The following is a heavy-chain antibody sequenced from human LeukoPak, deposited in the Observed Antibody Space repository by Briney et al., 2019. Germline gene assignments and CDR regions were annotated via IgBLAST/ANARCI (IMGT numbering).Heavy chain of an antibody. Sequence: PGGSLRLSCAASGFTFSSYGMHWVRQAPGKGLEWVAVISYDGSNKYYADPVKGRFTISRDNSKNTLYLQMNSLRAEDTAVYYCAKDPYCSGGSCYVFTSWGQGTLVTVSS. D-gene: IGHD2-15*01. CDR2: ISYDGSNK. J-gene: IGHJ5*02. V-gene: IGHV3-30*18. CDR3: AKDPYCSGGSCYVFTS. CDR1: GFTFSSYG.